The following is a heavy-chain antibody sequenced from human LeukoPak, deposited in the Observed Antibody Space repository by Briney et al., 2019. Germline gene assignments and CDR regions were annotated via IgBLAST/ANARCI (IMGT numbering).Heavy chain of an antibody. J-gene: IGHJ4*02. CDR3: ARASIGVFGVVTPFDY. V-gene: IGHV1-69*13. D-gene: IGHD3-3*01. Sequence: SVKVSCKASGYTFTSYGISWVRQAPGQGLEWMGGIIPIFGTANYAQKFQGRVTITADESTSTAYMELSSLRSEDTAVYYCARASIGVFGVVTPFDYWGQGTLVTVSS. CDR2: IIPIFGTA. CDR1: GYTFTSYG.